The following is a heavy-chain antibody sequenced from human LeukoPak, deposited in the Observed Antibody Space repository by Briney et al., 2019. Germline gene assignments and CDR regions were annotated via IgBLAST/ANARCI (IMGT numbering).Heavy chain of an antibody. CDR2: IYHSGST. J-gene: IGHJ3*01. CDR3: ARARWLHEQDAFDV. D-gene: IGHD5-24*01. CDR1: VGSISSGGYY. Sequence: SQTLALTRSVSVGSISSGGYYWSWIRQPPGKGLEWIGYIYHSGSTNYNPSLKSRVTISVDMSKNQFSLKLTSVTAADTAVYYCARARWLHEQDAFDVWGQGTMLTVSS. V-gene: IGHV4-61*08.